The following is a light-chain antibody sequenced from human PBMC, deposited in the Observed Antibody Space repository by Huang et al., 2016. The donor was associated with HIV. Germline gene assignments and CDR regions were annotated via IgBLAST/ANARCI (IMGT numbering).Light chain of an antibody. CDR1: QNINSN. J-gene: IGKJ2*01. Sequence: EVVMTQSPATLSVSPGERATLSCRASQNINSNLAWYQQKPGQTPRLLLYGASTRATGIPARFSCSGSGTEFTLTISSLQSEDFAVYYCQQYNNWPPVTFGQGTKLEIK. V-gene: IGKV3-15*01. CDR2: GAS. CDR3: QQYNNWPPVT.